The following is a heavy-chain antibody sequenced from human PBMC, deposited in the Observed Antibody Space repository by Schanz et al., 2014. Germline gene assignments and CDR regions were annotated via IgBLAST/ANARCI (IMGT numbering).Heavy chain of an antibody. V-gene: IGHV1-2*02. D-gene: IGHD2-21*01. Sequence: QVQLVQSGAEVKKPGSSVKVSCKASGGTFSSYAFSWVRQAPGQGLEWMGWINPNSGDRNYAQKFQGRVTMTRDTSISTAYMELSRLRSDDTAIYFCARDEGRDGYNLAFDVWGQGTLVTVSS. CDR2: INPNSGDR. J-gene: IGHJ3*01. CDR3: ARDEGRDGYNLAFDV. CDR1: GGTFSSYA.